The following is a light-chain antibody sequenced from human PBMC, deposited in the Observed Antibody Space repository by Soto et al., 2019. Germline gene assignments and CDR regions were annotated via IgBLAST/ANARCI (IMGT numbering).Light chain of an antibody. CDR1: QGISSY. V-gene: IGKV1-8*01. CDR2: AAS. Sequence: AIRMTQSPSSFSASTGDRVTITCRASQGISSYLAWYQQKPGKAPKLLIYAASSRATGIPDRVSGSGSGTDFTLTISRLEPEDFAVYYCQQYVTSSPRTFGQGTKVDIK. J-gene: IGKJ1*01. CDR3: QQYVTSSPRT.